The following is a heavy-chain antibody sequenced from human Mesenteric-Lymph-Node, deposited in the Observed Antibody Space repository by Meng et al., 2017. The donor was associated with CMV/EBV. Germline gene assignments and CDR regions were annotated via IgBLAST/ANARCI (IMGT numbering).Heavy chain of an antibody. CDR3: ARDRYYCSSTSCYGYYYYGMDV. D-gene: IGHD2-2*01. CDR1: GFTFSSYG. CDR2: ISYDGSNK. V-gene: IGHV3-30*19. Sequence: GGSLRLSCAASGFTFSSYGMHWVRQAPGKGLEWVAVISYDGSNKYYADSVKGRFTISRDNSKNTLYLQMNSLRAEDTAVYYCARDRYYCSSTSCYGYYYYGMDVWGQGTTVTVSS. J-gene: IGHJ6*02.